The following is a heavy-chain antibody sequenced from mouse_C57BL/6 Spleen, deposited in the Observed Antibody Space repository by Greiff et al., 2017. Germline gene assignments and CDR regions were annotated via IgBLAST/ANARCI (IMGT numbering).Heavy chain of an antibody. CDR2: INYDGSST. D-gene: IGHD1-1*01. CDR3: AREPLYYGSSYWYCEV. J-gene: IGHJ1*03. CDR1: GFTFSDYY. V-gene: IGHV5-16*01. Sequence: EVTLEESEGGLVQPGSSMKLSCTASGFTFSDYYMAWVRQVPEKGLEWVATINYDGSSTSYLDSLKSRFIISRDNAKNILYLQMRSLKSEDTATYYWAREPLYYGSSYWYCEVWGTGTTVTVSS.